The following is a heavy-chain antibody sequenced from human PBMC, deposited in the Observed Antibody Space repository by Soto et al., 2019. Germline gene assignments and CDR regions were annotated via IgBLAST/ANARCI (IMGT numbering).Heavy chain of an antibody. V-gene: IGHV2-5*02. Sequence: QITLKESGPTLVKPTQTLTLTCTFSGFSLSTSGVGVGWIRQPPGKALEWLALIYWDDDKLYSPSLKSRLTITKDTSKNQLVLTMTNMDPVDTATYYCAHSPQTSSPWGYVYWGQGTLVTVSS. CDR3: AHSPQTSSPWGYVY. D-gene: IGHD6-13*01. CDR2: IYWDDDK. J-gene: IGHJ4*02. CDR1: GFSLSTSGVG.